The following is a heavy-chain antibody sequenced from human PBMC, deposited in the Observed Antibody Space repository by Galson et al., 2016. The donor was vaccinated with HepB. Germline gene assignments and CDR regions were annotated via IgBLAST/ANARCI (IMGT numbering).Heavy chain of an antibody. J-gene: IGHJ4*02. CDR1: GEVG. Sequence: PALVKPTQTLTLTCTFSGEVGVGWIRQPPGKALEWLALIYWDDDKRYSPALKSRLTITKDTSKNQVVLTMTNMDPVDTATYYCAHRKSITAEFDSWGQGTRVTASS. CDR2: IYWDDDK. V-gene: IGHV2-5*02. D-gene: IGHD6-25*01. CDR3: AHRKSITAEFDS.